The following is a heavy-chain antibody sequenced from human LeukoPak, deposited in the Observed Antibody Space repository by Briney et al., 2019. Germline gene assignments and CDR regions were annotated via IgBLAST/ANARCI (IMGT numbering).Heavy chain of an antibody. CDR1: GYPFTTYY. CDR2: INPKNGDS. D-gene: IGHD4-17*01. J-gene: IGHJ4*02. V-gene: IGHV1-2*02. Sequence: PEASVNVSCKASGYPFTTYYIHWVRQAPGQGLEWMGCINPKNGDSKYAQKFQGRVTMTRATSIAIAYMEVSRLTSDDTAVYFCARAGYDYGDSSDFWGQGTLVTVSS. CDR3: ARAGYDYGDSSDF.